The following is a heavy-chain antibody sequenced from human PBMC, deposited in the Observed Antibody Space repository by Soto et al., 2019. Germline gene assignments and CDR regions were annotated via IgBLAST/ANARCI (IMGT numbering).Heavy chain of an antibody. J-gene: IGHJ3*02. CDR2: ISGSGGST. V-gene: IGHV3-23*01. D-gene: IGHD2-15*01. CDR1: GFTFSSYA. CDR3: AKARRWLVVAATPAAFDI. Sequence: PGGSLRLSCAASGFTFSSYAMSWVRQAPGKGLEWVSAISGSGGSTYYADSVKGRFTISRDNSKNTLYLQMNSLRAEDTAVYYCAKARRWLVVAATPAAFDIWGQGTMVTVSS.